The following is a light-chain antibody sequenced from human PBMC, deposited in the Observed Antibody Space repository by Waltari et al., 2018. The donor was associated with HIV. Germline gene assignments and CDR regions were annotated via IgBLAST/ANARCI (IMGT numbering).Light chain of an antibody. CDR1: SSDVGAYNF. CDR3: GLYSDTGVV. CDR2: EVV. Sequence: QSALTPPASVSGSPGQSVTISCTRTSSDVGAYNFVSWYQKYPGKAPILMIFEVVKRPPGVFDRFSGSMSGDRASQTSGGVRTGEGGDYYSGLYSDTGVVFGGGTKVTVL. J-gene: IGLJ2*01. V-gene: IGLV2-23*02.